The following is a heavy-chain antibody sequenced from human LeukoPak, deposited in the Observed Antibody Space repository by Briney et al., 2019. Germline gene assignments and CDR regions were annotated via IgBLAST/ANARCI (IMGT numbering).Heavy chain of an antibody. Sequence: SETLSLTCTVSGGSISSYYWSWIRQPPGKGLEWIGYIYYSGSTNYNPSLKSRVTISVDTSKNQFSLKLSSVTAADTAVYYCASTYYYDSSGYSPYYYYYYMDVWGKGTTVTVPS. V-gene: IGHV4-59*01. D-gene: IGHD3-22*01. J-gene: IGHJ6*03. CDR2: IYYSGST. CDR1: GGSISSYY. CDR3: ASTYYYDSSGYSPYYYYYYMDV.